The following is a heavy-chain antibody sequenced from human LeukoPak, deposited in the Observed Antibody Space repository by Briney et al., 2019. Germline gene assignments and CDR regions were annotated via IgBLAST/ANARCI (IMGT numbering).Heavy chain of an antibody. Sequence: SETLSLTCTVSGGYISSGSYYWSWIRQPAGKGLEWIGRIYTSGSTNYNPSLKNRVTISVYTSKHQFSLKLSSVTAADTAVYYCAREKIGYYDSSGRGWFDPWGQGTLVTVSS. V-gene: IGHV4-61*02. CDR2: IYTSGST. CDR3: AREKIGYYDSSGRGWFDP. CDR1: GGYISSGSYY. D-gene: IGHD3-22*01. J-gene: IGHJ5*02.